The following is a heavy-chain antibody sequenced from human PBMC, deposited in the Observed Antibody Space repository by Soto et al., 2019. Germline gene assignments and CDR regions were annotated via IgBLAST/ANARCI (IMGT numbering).Heavy chain of an antibody. D-gene: IGHD5-18*01. J-gene: IGHJ4*02. V-gene: IGHV1-18*01. CDR2: ISAYNGNT. CDR1: GYTHNNYG. CDR3: AATQLWDPFDY. Sequence: QVHLVQSGVEVKRSGASVKVSCKASGYTHNNYGISWVRQAPGQGLEWMGWISAYNGNTKYAPKIQGRVTLTTDTSTSIAYMELRSLRSDDPAVYYCAATQLWDPFDYWGQGTLVTVSS.